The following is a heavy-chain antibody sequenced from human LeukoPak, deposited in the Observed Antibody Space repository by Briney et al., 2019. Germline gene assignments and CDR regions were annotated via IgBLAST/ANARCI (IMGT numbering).Heavy chain of an antibody. Sequence: GGSLGLSCAASGFTFRDYGMHWLRQAPGKGLVWVAFVRFDGTNKYYADSVKGRFTISRDNSKNTLYLQMNSLRAEDTAVYYCAEDRLSYPEIDYWGQGTLVTVSS. CDR3: AEDRLSYPEIDY. V-gene: IGHV3-30*02. CDR2: VRFDGTNK. CDR1: GFTFRDYG. D-gene: IGHD3-16*02. J-gene: IGHJ4*02.